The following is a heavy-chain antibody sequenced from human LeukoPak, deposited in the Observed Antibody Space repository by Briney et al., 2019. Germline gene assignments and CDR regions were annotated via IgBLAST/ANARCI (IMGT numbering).Heavy chain of an antibody. D-gene: IGHD3-9*01. CDR3: ARLGILTGYAYYFDY. V-gene: IGHV4-39*01. J-gene: IGHJ4*02. Sequence: SETLSLTCTVSGGSISSSSYYWGWIRQPPGKGLEWIGSIYYSGSTYYNPSLKSRVTISVDTSKNQFSLKLSSVTAADTAVCYCARLGILTGYAYYFDYWGQGTLVPVSS. CDR1: GGSISSSSYY. CDR2: IYYSGST.